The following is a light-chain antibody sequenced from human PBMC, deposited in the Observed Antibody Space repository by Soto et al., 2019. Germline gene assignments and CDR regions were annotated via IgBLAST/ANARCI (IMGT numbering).Light chain of an antibody. CDR1: QSFSTW. J-gene: IGKJ2*01. Sequence: DIQMTHSPSTLSVSVGDRVTITCRASQSFSTWLAWYQQKPGKAPKLLIYRTSTLKNGVPSRFSGSGSGTEFTLTITSLQPDDFATYYCQEYSRYPYTFGQGTKLEIK. V-gene: IGKV1-5*03. CDR2: RTS. CDR3: QEYSRYPYT.